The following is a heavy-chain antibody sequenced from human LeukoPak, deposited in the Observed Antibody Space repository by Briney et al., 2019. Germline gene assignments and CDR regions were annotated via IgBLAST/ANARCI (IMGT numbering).Heavy chain of an antibody. D-gene: IGHD4-11*01. Sequence: GASVKVSCKVSGYTLTELSMHWVRQAPGQGLEWMGWISAYNGNTNYAQKLQGRVTMTTDTSTSTAYMELRSLRSDDTAVYYCARVKNSFYYMDVWGKGTTVTVSS. CDR2: ISAYNGNT. CDR3: ARVKNSFYYMDV. J-gene: IGHJ6*03. V-gene: IGHV1-18*01. CDR1: GYTLTELS.